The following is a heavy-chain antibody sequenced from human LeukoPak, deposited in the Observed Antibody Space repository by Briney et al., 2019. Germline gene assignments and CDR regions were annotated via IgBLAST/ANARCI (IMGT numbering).Heavy chain of an antibody. CDR1: GYTFTSYY. V-gene: IGHV1-46*01. CDR2: INPRGGST. D-gene: IGHD2-15*01. Sequence: ASVKVSCKASGYTFTSYYMHWVRQAPGQGLEWMGIINPRGGSTNYAQKFQGRVTMTRDTSTSTVYMELSSLRSEDTAVYYCASTRDCSGGSCYYFDYWGQGTLVTVSS. CDR3: ASTRDCSGGSCYYFDY. J-gene: IGHJ4*02.